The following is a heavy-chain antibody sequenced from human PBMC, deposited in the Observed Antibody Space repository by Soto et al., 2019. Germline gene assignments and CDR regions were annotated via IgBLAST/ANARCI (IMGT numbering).Heavy chain of an antibody. J-gene: IGHJ4*02. CDR2: IYHSGSI. D-gene: IGHD6-6*01. CDR3: ARAPYSTSSYFDY. V-gene: IGHV4-4*02. Sequence: SDTLSLTCAVSGCSIISSNWWTWVRQPPGRGLEWIGEIYHSGSINHSPSLTSRLTLSVDKSKNQFSLRLSSVTAADTAVYYCARAPYSTSSYFDYWGQGTLVTVSS. CDR1: GCSIISSNW.